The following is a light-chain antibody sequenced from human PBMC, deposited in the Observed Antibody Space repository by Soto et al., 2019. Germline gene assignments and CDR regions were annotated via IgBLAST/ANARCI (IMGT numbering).Light chain of an antibody. V-gene: IGKV3-20*01. CDR1: QSVNGNY. CDR3: QQYGSSPRT. CDR2: GAS. J-gene: IGKJ1*01. Sequence: IVVTLYPGTLSLSPGDRATLSCRASQSVNGNYLAWYQQRPGQAPRLLIYGASNRATGIPDRFTGSGSGTDFTLTISRLEPQDFAVYYCQQYGSSPRTFGHGTKVDI.